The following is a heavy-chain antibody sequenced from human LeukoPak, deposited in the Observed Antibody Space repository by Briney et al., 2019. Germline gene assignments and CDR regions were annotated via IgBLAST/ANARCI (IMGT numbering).Heavy chain of an antibody. CDR2: IYYSGST. CDR1: GGSISSSSYY. CDR3: ARQREQKRYYYYYMDV. V-gene: IGHV4-39*01. J-gene: IGHJ6*03. Sequence: SETLSLTCTVSGGSISSSSYYWGWIRQPPGKGLEWIGSIYYSGSTYYNPSLKSRVTISVGTSKNQFSLKLSSVTAADTAVYYCARQREQKRYYYYYMDVWGKGTTVTVSS. D-gene: IGHD6-13*01.